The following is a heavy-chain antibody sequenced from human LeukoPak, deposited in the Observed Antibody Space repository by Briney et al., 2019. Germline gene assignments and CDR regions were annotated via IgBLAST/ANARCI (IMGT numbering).Heavy chain of an antibody. CDR3: ARKLLRADYYYIDV. CDR2: ISSSRSPI. D-gene: IGHD4-23*01. CDR1: GFTFSSYS. V-gene: IGHV3-48*01. Sequence: GGSLRLSCAASGFTFSSYSMNWVRQAPGKGLEWVAYISSSRSPIYYADFVKGRFTISRDNAKSSLYLEMNSLTAEDTAVYYCARKLLRADYYYIDVWGKGTTVTVSS. J-gene: IGHJ6*03.